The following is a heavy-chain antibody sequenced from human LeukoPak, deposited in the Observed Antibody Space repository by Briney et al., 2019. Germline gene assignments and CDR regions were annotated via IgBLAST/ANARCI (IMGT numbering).Heavy chain of an antibody. CDR3: TTDGLTTVTGGFDY. J-gene: IGHJ4*02. V-gene: IGHV3-15*01. CDR1: GSTFSNAW. CDR2: IKSKTDGGAT. D-gene: IGHD4-17*01. Sequence: GGSLRLSCAASGSTFSNAWMSWVRQAPGKGLEWVGRIKSKTDGGATDYAAPVKGRFTISRDDSKNTLYLQMNSLKTEDTAVYYCTTDGLTTVTGGFDYWGQGTLVTVSS.